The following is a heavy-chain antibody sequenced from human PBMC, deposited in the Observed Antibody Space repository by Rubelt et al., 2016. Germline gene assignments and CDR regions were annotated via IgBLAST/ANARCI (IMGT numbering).Heavy chain of an antibody. CDR3: ARDVLDSITEDALDV. CDR2: ITSSSTFI. Sequence: GLQWVASITSSSTFIYYSDSMEGRFIISRDNAKNSLYLQMHSLRAEDTAVYYCARDVLDSITEDALDVWGQGTMVTVSS. J-gene: IGHJ3*01. D-gene: IGHD2-2*01. V-gene: IGHV3-21*01.